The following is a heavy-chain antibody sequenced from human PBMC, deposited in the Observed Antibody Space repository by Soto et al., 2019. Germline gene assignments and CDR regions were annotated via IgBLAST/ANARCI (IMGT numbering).Heavy chain of an antibody. CDR2: IKSKTHGGTT. V-gene: IGHV3-15*01. J-gene: IGHJ3*02. CDR1: GFTFDNAW. CDR3: ATWHLREHAYDI. Sequence: PGGSLRLSCAASGFTFDNAWMSWFRQAPGKGLEWVGRIKSKTHGGTTEYAAAVKGRFTTSIDSSRTTVYLQMRDLRPEDTALYFCATWHLREHAYDIWGQGTMVTVSS. D-gene: IGHD5-12*01.